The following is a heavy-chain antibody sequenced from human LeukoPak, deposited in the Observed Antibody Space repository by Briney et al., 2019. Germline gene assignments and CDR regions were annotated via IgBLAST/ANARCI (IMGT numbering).Heavy chain of an antibody. V-gene: IGHV4-59*08. CDR3: ARRGIAAAEGWFDP. J-gene: IGHJ5*02. CDR1: GGSISSYY. D-gene: IGHD6-13*01. CDR2: IYYSGST. Sequence: PSETLSLTCTVSGGSISSYYWSWIRQPPGKGLEWIGYIYYSGSTNYNPSLKSRVTISVDTSKNQFSLKLSSVTAADTAVYYCARRGIAAAEGWFDPWGQGTLVTVSS.